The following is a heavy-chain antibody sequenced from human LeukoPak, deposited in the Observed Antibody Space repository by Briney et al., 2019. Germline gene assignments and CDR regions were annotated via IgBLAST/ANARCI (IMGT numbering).Heavy chain of an antibody. J-gene: IGHJ4*02. D-gene: IGHD3-22*01. V-gene: IGHV1-69*04. CDR2: IIPILGIA. CDR1: GYTFTSYY. CDR3: ARDVYYDSSGYVYFDY. Sequence: ASVKVSCKASGYTFTSYYMHWVRQAPGQGLEWMGRIIPILGIANYAQKFQGRVTITADKSTSTAYMELSSLRSEDTAVYYCARDVYYDSSGYVYFDYWGQGTLVTVSS.